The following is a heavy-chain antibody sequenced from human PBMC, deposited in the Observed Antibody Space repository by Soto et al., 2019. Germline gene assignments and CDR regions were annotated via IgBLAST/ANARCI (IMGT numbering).Heavy chain of an antibody. D-gene: IGHD3-9*01. CDR3: ARLEGLATISYYFDY. V-gene: IGHV4-39*01. CDR1: GDSINSDNYY. CDR2: IYYRGNT. Sequence: QLQLQESGPGLVKPSETLSLTCSVSGDSINSDNYYWGWIRQPPGKGLEWIGRIYYRGNTYYNPSLKTRVTISLDKSKSQFSLKLNSVPAADSAVYFCARLEGLATISYYFDYWGQGTLVTVSS. J-gene: IGHJ4*02.